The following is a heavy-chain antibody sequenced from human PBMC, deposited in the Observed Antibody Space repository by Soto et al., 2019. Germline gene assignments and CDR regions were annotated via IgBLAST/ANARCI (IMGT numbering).Heavy chain of an antibody. D-gene: IGHD1-1*01. CDR1: GYTFTSYD. J-gene: IGHJ6*02. Sequence: DSGKVSCKASGYTFTSYDINWVRQATGQGLEWMGWMNPNSGNTGYAQKFQGRVTMTRNTSISTAYMELSSLRSEDTAVYYCARGGSTGNDAWYYYYGMDVWGQGTTVTVSS. CDR2: MNPNSGNT. CDR3: ARGGSTGNDAWYYYYGMDV. V-gene: IGHV1-8*01.